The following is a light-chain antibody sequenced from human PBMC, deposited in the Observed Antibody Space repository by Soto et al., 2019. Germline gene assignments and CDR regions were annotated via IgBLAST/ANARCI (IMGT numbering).Light chain of an antibody. CDR2: GAS. CDR3: QQDNNWPPWT. V-gene: IGKV3-15*01. Sequence: ELVLPQSPATLSVSPGERATLSCRASQSVSSNLAWYQQKHCQAPRLLIYGASTRATGIPARFSGSGSGTEFTLTISSLQSEDFAVYYCQQDNNWPPWTFGQGTKVESK. CDR1: QSVSSN. J-gene: IGKJ1*01.